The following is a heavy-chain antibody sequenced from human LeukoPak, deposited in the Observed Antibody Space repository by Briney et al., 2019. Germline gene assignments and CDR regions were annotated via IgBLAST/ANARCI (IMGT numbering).Heavy chain of an antibody. Sequence: GGSLRLSCAASGFTVSSNYMIWVRQAPGKGLECVSVIYSGGSTYYADSVKGRFTISRDNSKNTLYLQMNSLRAEDTAVYYCARSEGTTVTMFDYWGQGTLVTVSS. CDR3: ARSEGTTVTMFDY. D-gene: IGHD4-17*01. J-gene: IGHJ4*02. V-gene: IGHV3-53*01. CDR1: GFTVSSNY. CDR2: IYSGGST.